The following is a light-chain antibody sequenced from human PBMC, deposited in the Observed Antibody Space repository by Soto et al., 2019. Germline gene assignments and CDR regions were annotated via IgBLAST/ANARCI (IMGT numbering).Light chain of an antibody. Sequence: QSVLTQPPSASGTPGQGVTISCSGSSSNIGSNPVNWYQRLPGTAPKLLIFSNNQRPSGVPDRFSGSKSGTSASLAISGLQSEDEADYYCAAWDDSLNGVVFGGGTKLTV. CDR1: SSNIGSNP. J-gene: IGLJ2*01. V-gene: IGLV1-44*01. CDR3: AAWDDSLNGVV. CDR2: SNN.